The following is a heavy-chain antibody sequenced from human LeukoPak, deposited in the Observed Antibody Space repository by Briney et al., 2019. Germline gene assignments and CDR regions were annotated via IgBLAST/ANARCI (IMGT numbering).Heavy chain of an antibody. Sequence: GESLKISCKGSGYSFTSYWIGWVRQMPRKGLGWMGIIYPGVSDTRYSPSFQGQVTIPADKSISTAYLQWSSLKAPDTAMYYCARQTAVAGAGYYYYGMDVGGQGTTVTVSS. D-gene: IGHD6-19*01. V-gene: IGHV5-51*01. CDR1: GYSFTSYW. CDR3: ARQTAVAGAGYYYYGMDV. CDR2: IYPGVSDT. J-gene: IGHJ6*02.